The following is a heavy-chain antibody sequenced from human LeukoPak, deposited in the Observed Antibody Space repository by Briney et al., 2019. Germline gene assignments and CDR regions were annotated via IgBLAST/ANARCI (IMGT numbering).Heavy chain of an antibody. D-gene: IGHD3-10*01. V-gene: IGHV3-21*01. CDR2: ISSSSSYI. CDR1: GFTFSSYS. Sequence: GGSLRLSCAASGFTFSSYSMNWVRQAPGKGLEWVSSISSSSSYIYYADSVKGRFTISRDNAKNSLYLQMNSLRAEDTAVYYCAREYHGSGSYYTPYNWFDPWGQGTLVTVSS. CDR3: AREYHGSGSYYTPYNWFDP. J-gene: IGHJ5*02.